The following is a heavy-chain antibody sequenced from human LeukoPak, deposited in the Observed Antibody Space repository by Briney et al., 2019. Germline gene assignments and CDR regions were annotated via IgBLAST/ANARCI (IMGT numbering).Heavy chain of an antibody. CDR3: ARVRVSSGSHPWYFDY. CDR1: RGSISSYY. Sequence: SETLSLTRTVSRGSISSYYWSWIRQPPGQGLEWIGYIYYSGSTDYNPSLKSRVNISVDTSKNQFSLKLSSVTAADTAVYFCARVRVSSGSHPWYFDYWGQGTLVTVSS. J-gene: IGHJ4*02. V-gene: IGHV4-59*01. D-gene: IGHD3-22*01. CDR2: IYYSGST.